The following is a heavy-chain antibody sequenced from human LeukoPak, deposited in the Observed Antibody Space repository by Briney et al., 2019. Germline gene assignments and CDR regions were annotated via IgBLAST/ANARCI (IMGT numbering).Heavy chain of an antibody. J-gene: IGHJ4*02. CDR3: SDWYFDY. D-gene: IGHD6-19*01. Sequence: ASVKVSCKASGYTFTGYYMHWVRQAPGQGLEWMGWINPNSGGKNYAQKFQDRVTMTRDPSITTAYMDMSRLRSDDTAVYYSSDWYFDYWGQGTLVTVSS. V-gene: IGHV1-2*02. CDR1: GYTFTGYY. CDR2: INPNSGGK.